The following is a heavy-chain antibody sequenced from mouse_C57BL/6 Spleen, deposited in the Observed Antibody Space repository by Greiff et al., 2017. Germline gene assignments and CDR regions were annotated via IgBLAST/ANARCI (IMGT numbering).Heavy chain of an antibody. CDR2: IYPGSGST. Sequence: VQLQQPGAELVKPGASVKMSCKASGYTFTSYWITWVKQRPGQGLEWIGDIYPGSGSTNYNEKFKSKATLTVDTSSSTAYMQLSSLTSEDSAVYYCARYYSNYYYAMDYWGQGTSVTVSS. V-gene: IGHV1-55*01. D-gene: IGHD2-5*01. CDR3: ARYYSNYYYAMDY. J-gene: IGHJ4*01. CDR1: GYTFTSYW.